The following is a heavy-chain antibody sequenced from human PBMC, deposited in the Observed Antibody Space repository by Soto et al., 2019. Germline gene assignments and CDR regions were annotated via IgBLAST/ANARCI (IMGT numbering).Heavy chain of an antibody. D-gene: IGHD2-21*02. Sequence: GSLRLSCVGSGFRFSEHSMNWVRQAPGKGLQWVSYISSSSDSTYYADSVKGRFTVSRDNAKNALFLQMNSLRDDDTATYYCARLPKGSLVTAWGQGVRVTVSS. V-gene: IGHV3-48*02. CDR3: ARLPKGSLVTA. CDR1: GFRFSEHS. J-gene: IGHJ4*02. CDR2: ISSSSDST.